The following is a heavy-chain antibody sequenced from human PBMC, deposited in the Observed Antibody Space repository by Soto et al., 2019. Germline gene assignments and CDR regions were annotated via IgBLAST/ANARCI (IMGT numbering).Heavy chain of an antibody. V-gene: IGHV3-72*01. Sequence: EVQLVESGGGLVQPGGSLRLSCAASGFTFSDHYMDWVRQAPGKGLEWVGRTRNKANSYTTEYAASVKGRFTISRDDSKNSLYLQMNSLKTEDSAVYYCARGSGSGGNRDAFDIWGQGTMVTVSS. D-gene: IGHD3-10*01. J-gene: IGHJ3*02. CDR2: TRNKANSYTT. CDR3: ARGSGSGGNRDAFDI. CDR1: GFTFSDHY.